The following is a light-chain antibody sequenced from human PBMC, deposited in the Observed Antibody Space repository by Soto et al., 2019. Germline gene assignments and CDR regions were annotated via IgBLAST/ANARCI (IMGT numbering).Light chain of an antibody. J-gene: IGKJ1*01. CDR3: QQYNNWPLT. CDR2: GAS. CDR1: QSVSGN. V-gene: IGKV3-15*01. Sequence: EIVMTQSPATLSVYPGERATLSCRASQSVSGNLAWYQQKPGQAPRLLIYGASTRATGIPARFSGSGSGTEFTLTISSLQSEDFAVYYCQQYNNWPLTFGQGTKVEIK.